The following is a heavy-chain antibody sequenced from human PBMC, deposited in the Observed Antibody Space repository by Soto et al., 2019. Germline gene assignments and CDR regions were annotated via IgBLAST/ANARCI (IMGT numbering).Heavy chain of an antibody. V-gene: IGHV1-69*01. CDR2: IIPFFRAT. CDR1: GGTFSSQA. J-gene: IGHJ6*02. D-gene: IGHD3-22*01. Sequence: QVQLLQSGAEGKIPGSSVKVSCKASGGTFSSQAFRWVRQAPGQGLEWMGGIIPFFRATSYAQKFQGRITITADESTSTASMELSSLRSEDTAVYYCSRDVPLNYYDGTYYYYAMDVWGQGTAVTVSS. CDR3: SRDVPLNYYDGTYYYYAMDV.